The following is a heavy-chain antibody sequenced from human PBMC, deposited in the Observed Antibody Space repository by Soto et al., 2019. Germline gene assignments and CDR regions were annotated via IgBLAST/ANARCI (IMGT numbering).Heavy chain of an antibody. CDR1: GGTFSSYA. CDR2: IIPIFGTA. Sequence: QVQLVQSGAEVKKPGSSVKVSCKASGGTFSSYAISWVRQAPGQGLEWMGGIIPIFGTANYAQKFPGRVTMTADESTSTAYMELGSLRSEDTAVYYCARETGTWDYDILAGYSSFAYWGKGTLFTVSS. J-gene: IGHJ4*02. V-gene: IGHV1-69*12. D-gene: IGHD3-9*01. CDR3: ARETGTWDYDILAGYSSFAY.